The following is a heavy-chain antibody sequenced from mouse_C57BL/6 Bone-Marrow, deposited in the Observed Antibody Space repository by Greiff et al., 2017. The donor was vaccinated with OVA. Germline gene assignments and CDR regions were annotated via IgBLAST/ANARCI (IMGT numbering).Heavy chain of an antibody. V-gene: IGHV1-47*01. CDR1: GYTFTTYP. D-gene: IGHD1-1*01. J-gene: IGHJ1*03. CDR3: AIYYYGSRYFDV. CDR2: FHPYNDDT. Sequence: QVQLQQSGAELVKPGASVKMSCKASGYTFTTYPIEWMKQNHGKSLEWIGNFHPYNDDTKYNEKFKGKATLTVEKSSSTVYLALSRLTSDDSAVYYCAIYYYGSRYFDVWGTGTTVTVSS.